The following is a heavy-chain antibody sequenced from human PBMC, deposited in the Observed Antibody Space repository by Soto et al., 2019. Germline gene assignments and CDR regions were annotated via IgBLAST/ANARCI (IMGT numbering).Heavy chain of an antibody. V-gene: IGHV3-11*06. CDR2: ISSSSSYI. D-gene: IGHD2-2*01. CDR1: AFTHSDHY. Sequence: GGSLRLSCAASAFTHSDHYMSWIRQAPGKGLEWVSSISSSSSYIYYADSVKGRFTISRDNAKNSLYLQMNSLRAEDTAVYYCATWDSVVVPAAERNWFDPWGQGTLVTVSS. CDR3: ATWDSVVVPAAERNWFDP. J-gene: IGHJ5*02.